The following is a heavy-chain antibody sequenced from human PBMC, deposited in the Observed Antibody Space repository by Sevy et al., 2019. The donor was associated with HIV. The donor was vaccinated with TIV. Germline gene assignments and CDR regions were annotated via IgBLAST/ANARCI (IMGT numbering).Heavy chain of an antibody. CDR3: AREGGYTDQGMDV. J-gene: IGHJ6*02. V-gene: IGHV3-11*04. D-gene: IGHD5-12*01. Sequence: GGSLRLSCAASGFTFSDYYINWIRQAPGKGLEWVSYISSSTIYYADSVKGRFTISRDNAKNSLSLQMNSLRAEDTALYYCAREGGYTDQGMDVWGQGTTVTVSS. CDR2: ISSSTI. CDR1: GFTFSDYY.